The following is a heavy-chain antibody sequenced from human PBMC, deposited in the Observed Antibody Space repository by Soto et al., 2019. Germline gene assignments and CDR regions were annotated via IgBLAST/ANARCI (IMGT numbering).Heavy chain of an antibody. D-gene: IGHD6-13*01. Sequence: QITLKESGPTLVKPTQTLTLTWTFSGYSLSTSGVGVGWIRQPPGKALEWLALIYWDDGKRYSPSLKSRLTITKDTSKNQVVLTMTNMDPVDTATYYCARAYSSSWYLNWFDPWGQGTLVTVSS. CDR1: GYSLSTSGVG. J-gene: IGHJ5*02. CDR3: ARAYSSSWYLNWFDP. CDR2: IYWDDGK. V-gene: IGHV2-5*02.